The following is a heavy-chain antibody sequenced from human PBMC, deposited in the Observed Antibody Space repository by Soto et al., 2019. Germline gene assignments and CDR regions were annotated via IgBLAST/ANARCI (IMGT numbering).Heavy chain of an antibody. V-gene: IGHV4-59*01. Sequence: SETLSLTCTVSGGSISIYYWSWIRHPPGKGLEWIGYIYYSGSTNYNPSLKSRVTISVDTSKNQFSLKLSSVTAADTAVYYCARSWASTNDYWGQGTLVTVSS. CDR1: GGSISIYY. CDR2: IYYSGST. CDR3: ARSWASTNDY. D-gene: IGHD1-26*01. J-gene: IGHJ4*02.